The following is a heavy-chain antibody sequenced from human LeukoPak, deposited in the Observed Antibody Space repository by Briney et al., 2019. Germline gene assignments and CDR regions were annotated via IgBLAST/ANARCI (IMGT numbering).Heavy chain of an antibody. CDR3: ARANSVVVVAATETNWFDP. J-gene: IGHJ5*02. CDR1: GYTFTDYY. D-gene: IGHD2-15*01. V-gene: IGHV1-2*02. CDR2: INPNSGAT. Sequence: ASVKVSCKASGYTFTDYYMHWVRQAPGQGLAWMGWINPNSGATNYAQKFQGRVTMTRDTSISTAYMELSRLKSDDTAVYYCARANSVVVVAATETNWFDPWGQGTLVTVSS.